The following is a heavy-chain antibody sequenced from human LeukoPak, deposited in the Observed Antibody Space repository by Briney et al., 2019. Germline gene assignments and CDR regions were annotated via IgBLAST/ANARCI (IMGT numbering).Heavy chain of an antibody. Sequence: SETLSLTCTVSGGSIRSYYWSWIRQPPGKALEWIGYIFYSGSTNYNPSLKSRVTISVDTSRNQFSLKLTSVTATDTAVYYCARVGGDNYYDYGMDVWGQGTTVTVSS. J-gene: IGHJ6*02. CDR3: ARVGGDNYYDYGMDV. V-gene: IGHV4-59*01. CDR1: GGSIRSYY. CDR2: IFYSGST. D-gene: IGHD2-21*01.